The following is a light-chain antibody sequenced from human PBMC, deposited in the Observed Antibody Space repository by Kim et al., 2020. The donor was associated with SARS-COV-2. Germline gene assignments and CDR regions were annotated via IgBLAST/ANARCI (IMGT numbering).Light chain of an antibody. V-gene: IGLV2-14*03. J-gene: IGLJ1*01. CDR1: RSDIGGYNY. Sequence: LTQPASVSGSPGQSITISCTGSRSDIGGYNYVSWYQKHPGKAPKLLISDVTSRPSGVSNRFSGSKSGNTASLTISGLQAEDEADYYCTSYTRSSTLAVFGSGTKVTVL. CDR2: DVT. CDR3: TSYTRSSTLAV.